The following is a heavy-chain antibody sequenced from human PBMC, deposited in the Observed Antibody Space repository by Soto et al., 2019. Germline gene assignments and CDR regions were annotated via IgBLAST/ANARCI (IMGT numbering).Heavy chain of an antibody. D-gene: IGHD5-18*01. CDR3: ARSVDTAMAFDY. J-gene: IGHJ4*02. CDR2: LSDGCGST. CDR1: GFTFSNYA. V-gene: IGHV3-23*01. Sequence: GGSVRLSCTASGFTFSNYAMSWVRPAPGKGLEWVSGLSDGCGSTFYADSVKTRLTISKDTSKHQVVLTMTNMDPVDTATYYCARSVDTAMAFDYWGQGTLVTVSS.